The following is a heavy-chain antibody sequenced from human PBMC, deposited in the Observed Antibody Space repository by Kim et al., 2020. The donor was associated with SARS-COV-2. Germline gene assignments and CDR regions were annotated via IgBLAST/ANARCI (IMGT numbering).Heavy chain of an antibody. Sequence: ASVKVSCKVSGYTLTELSMHWVRQAPGKGLEWMGGFDPEDGETIYAQKFQGRVTMTEDTSTDTAYMELSSLRSEDTAVYYCATDFITGTTLDYWGQGTLVTVSS. J-gene: IGHJ4*02. D-gene: IGHD1-20*01. CDR3: ATDFITGTTLDY. CDR1: GYTLTELS. V-gene: IGHV1-24*01. CDR2: FDPEDGET.